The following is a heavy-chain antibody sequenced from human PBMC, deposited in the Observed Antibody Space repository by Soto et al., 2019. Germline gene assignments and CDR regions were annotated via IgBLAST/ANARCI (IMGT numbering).Heavy chain of an antibody. J-gene: IGHJ4*02. V-gene: IGHV4-34*01. Sequence: PSETLSLTCAVYVGSFSGYYWSWIRQPPGKGLEWIGEINHSGSTNYNPSLKSRVTISVDTSKNQFSLKLSSVTAADTAVYYCARGRSSGWYGLHFDYWGQGTLVTVSS. CDR1: VGSFSGYY. D-gene: IGHD6-19*01. CDR3: ARGRSSGWYGLHFDY. CDR2: INHSGST.